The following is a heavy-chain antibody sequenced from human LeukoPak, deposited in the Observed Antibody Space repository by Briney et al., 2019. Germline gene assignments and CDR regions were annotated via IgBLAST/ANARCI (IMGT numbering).Heavy chain of an antibody. V-gene: IGHV1-18*01. Sequence: ASVKVSCKASGYTFTSYAMNWVRQAPGQGLEWMGWISAYNGNTNYAQKLQGRVTMTTDTSTSTAYMELRSLRSDDTAVYYCARAPPDYYYYYMDVWGKGTTVTVSS. CDR2: ISAYNGNT. CDR3: ARAPPDYYYYYMDV. J-gene: IGHJ6*03. CDR1: GYTFTSYA.